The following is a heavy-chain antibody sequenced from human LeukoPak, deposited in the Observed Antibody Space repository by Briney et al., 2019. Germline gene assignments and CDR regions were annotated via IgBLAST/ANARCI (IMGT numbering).Heavy chain of an antibody. V-gene: IGHV3-30*03. J-gene: IGHJ4*02. CDR1: RFTLSRYG. CDR3: AIIGAAGVSTSATKFDD. Sequence: GGSLRLSCAASRFTLSRYGIHWVRQAPGKGLQWLAAISDDGGNKYYGDSVKGRFTISRDNSKNSVYLQLNSLRAEDTAVYYRAIIGAAGVSTSATKFDDWGQGTLVTVSS. CDR2: ISDDGGNK. D-gene: IGHD6-13*01.